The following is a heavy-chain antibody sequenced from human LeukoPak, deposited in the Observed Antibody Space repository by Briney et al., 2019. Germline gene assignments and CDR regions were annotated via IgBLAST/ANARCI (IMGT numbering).Heavy chain of an antibody. V-gene: IGHV1-69*02. CDR3: ARGTRGELHSDY. CDR2: IIPILGIA. Sequence: SVKVSCKASGGTFSSYTISWVRQAPGQGLEWMGRIIPILGIANYAQKFQGGVTITADKSTSTAYMELSSLRSEDTAVYYCARGTRGELHSDYWGQGTLVTVSS. J-gene: IGHJ4*02. CDR1: GGTFSSYT. D-gene: IGHD1-7*01.